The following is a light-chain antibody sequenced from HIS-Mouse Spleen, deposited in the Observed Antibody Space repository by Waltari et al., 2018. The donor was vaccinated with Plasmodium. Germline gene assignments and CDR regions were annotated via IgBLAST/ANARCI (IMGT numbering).Light chain of an antibody. CDR2: DNN. J-gene: IGLJ2*01. Sequence: QSVLTQPPSVSAAPGQTVPIPCSGSSSNIGNTYVSWYQQLPGTAPKLLIYDNNKRPPGIPDRFSGSKSGTSATLGITGLQTGDEADYYCGTWDSSLSAGVVFGGGTKLTVL. V-gene: IGLV1-51*01. CDR3: GTWDSSLSAGVV. CDR1: SSNIGNTY.